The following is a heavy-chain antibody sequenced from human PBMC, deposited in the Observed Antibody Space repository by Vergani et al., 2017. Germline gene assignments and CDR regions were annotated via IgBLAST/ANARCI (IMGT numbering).Heavy chain of an antibody. D-gene: IGHD2-21*02. CDR3: ARVSYGGGDCSYFDY. V-gene: IGHV3-33*01. CDR2: IWYDGSNK. J-gene: IGHJ4*02. Sequence: QVQLVESGGGVVQPGRSLRLSCAASGFTFSSYGMHWVRQAPGKGLEWVAVIWYDGSNKYYADSVKGRFTISRDNSKNTLYLQMNSLRAEDTAVYYCARVSYGGGDCSYFDYWGQGTLVTVSS. CDR1: GFTFSSYG.